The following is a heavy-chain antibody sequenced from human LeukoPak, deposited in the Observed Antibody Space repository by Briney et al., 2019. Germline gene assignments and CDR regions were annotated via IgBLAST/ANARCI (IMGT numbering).Heavy chain of an antibody. V-gene: IGHV1-69*01. J-gene: IGHJ4*02. Sequence: ASVKVSCKASGGTFSSYAISWVRQAPGQGLEWMGGIIPIFGTANYAQKFQGRVTITADESTSTAFMELSSLRSEDTAVYYCARDRSSSPLGYFDYWGQGTLVTVSS. D-gene: IGHD6-6*01. CDR2: IIPIFGTA. CDR3: ARDRSSSPLGYFDY. CDR1: GGTFSSYA.